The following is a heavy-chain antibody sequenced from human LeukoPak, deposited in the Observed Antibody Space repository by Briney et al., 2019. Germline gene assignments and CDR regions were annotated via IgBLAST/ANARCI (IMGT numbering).Heavy chain of an antibody. J-gene: IGHJ6*03. V-gene: IGHV4-39*07. D-gene: IGHD6-13*01. Sequence: SETLSLTCTVSGGSISSHYWGWIRQPPGKGLEWIGSIYYSGSTYYNPSLKSRVTISVDTSKNQFSLKLSSVTAADTAVYYCARLSSAAAGGGPYYYYYMDVWGSGTTVTVSS. CDR1: GGSISSHY. CDR2: IYYSGST. CDR3: ARLSSAAAGGGPYYYYYMDV.